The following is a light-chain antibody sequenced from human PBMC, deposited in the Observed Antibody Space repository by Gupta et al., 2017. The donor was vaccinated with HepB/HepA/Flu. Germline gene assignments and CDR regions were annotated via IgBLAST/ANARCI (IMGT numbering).Light chain of an antibody. Sequence: QSALTQPRSVSGSPGQSVTISCTGTSSNVGGYNYVSWYQQHPGKAPKLMIYDVSKRPSGVPDRFSGSKSGNTASLTISGLQPEDEVDYYCCSYAGGYTYVFGTGTKVTVL. J-gene: IGLJ1*01. CDR2: DVS. CDR1: SSNVGGYNY. V-gene: IGLV2-11*01. CDR3: CSYAGGYTYV.